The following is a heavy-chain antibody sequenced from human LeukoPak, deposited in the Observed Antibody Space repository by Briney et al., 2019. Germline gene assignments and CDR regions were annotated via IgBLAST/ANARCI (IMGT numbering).Heavy chain of an antibody. CDR1: GGTFSSYT. J-gene: IGHJ2*01. V-gene: IGHV1-69*02. Sequence: SVKVSCKASGGTFSSYTISWVRQAPGQGLEWMGRIIPILGIANYAQKFQGRVTITADKSTSTAYMELSSLRSEDTAVYYCASALSPKGYFDLWGRGTLVTVSS. CDR2: IIPILGIA. CDR3: ASALSPKGYFDL.